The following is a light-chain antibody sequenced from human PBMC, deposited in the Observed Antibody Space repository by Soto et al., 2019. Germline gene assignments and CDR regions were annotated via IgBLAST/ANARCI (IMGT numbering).Light chain of an antibody. J-gene: IGKJ1*01. CDR3: QQYNNWPPGT. V-gene: IGKV3-15*01. Sequence: EIVMTHSPATLSVSPGERATLSCRASQSVSSNLAWYQQKPGQAPRLLIYGASTRATGIPARFSGSGSGTEFTLTISSLQSEDFAVYYCQQYNNWPPGTFGQGTKWISN. CDR2: GAS. CDR1: QSVSSN.